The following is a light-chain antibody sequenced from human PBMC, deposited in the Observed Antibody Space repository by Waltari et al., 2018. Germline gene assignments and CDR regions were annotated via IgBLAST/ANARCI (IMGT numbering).Light chain of an antibody. V-gene: IGKV3-20*01. CDR3: QQYGSSLLT. CDR1: QSVSSSY. J-gene: IGKJ4*01. Sequence: EIVLTQSPGTLSLSPVERATPSCRASQSVSSSYLAWYQQKPGQAPRLLIYGASSRATGIPDRFSGSGSGTDFTLTISRLEPEDFAVYYCQQYGSSLLTFGGGTKVEIK. CDR2: GAS.